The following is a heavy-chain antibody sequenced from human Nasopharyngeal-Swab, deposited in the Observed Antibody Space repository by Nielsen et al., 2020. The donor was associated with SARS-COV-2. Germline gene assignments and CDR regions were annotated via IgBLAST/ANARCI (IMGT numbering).Heavy chain of an antibody. V-gene: IGHV3-23*01. J-gene: IGHJ4*02. CDR3: AKDRLITMVRGVKPVDY. CDR2: FSGSSGKT. CDR1: GFAFSSYA. D-gene: IGHD3-10*01. Sequence: GGSLRLSCAASGFAFSSYAMSWVRQTPGKGLEWVSSFSGSSGKTYYADYVKGRFTISRDNSKNTLYLQMNSLRAEDTAVYYCAKDRLITMVRGVKPVDYWGQGTLVTVSS.